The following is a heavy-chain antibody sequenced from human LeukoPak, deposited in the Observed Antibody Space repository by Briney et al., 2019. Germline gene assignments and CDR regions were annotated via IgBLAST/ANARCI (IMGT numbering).Heavy chain of an antibody. CDR1: GFTFRHSW. Sequence: QPGGSLRLSCEASGFTFRHSWLSWIRQTPGKGLEWVANIHPDSSDKFYVDSMEGRFTISRDNTKNSLYLQIDNAGLDDTGLYYCTRLPRETAGDYWGQGVPVIVSS. J-gene: IGHJ4*02. V-gene: IGHV3-7*03. CDR2: IHPDSSDK. D-gene: IGHD1-14*01. CDR3: TRLPRETAGDY.